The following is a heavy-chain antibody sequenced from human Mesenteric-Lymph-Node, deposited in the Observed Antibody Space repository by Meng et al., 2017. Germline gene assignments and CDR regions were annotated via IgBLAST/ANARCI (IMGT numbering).Heavy chain of an antibody. CDR2: ISSSSSYI. J-gene: IGHJ2*01. CDR1: GFTFSSYS. CDR3: ARDPGGEAAIGL. V-gene: IGHV3-21*01. Sequence: EVQLVESGGGLVKPGGSLRFSCAASGFTFSSYSMNWVRQAPGKGLEWVSSISSSSSYIYYADSVKGRFTISRDNAKNSLYLQMNSLRAEDTALYYCARDPGGEAAIGLWGRGTLVTVSS. D-gene: IGHD2-2*01.